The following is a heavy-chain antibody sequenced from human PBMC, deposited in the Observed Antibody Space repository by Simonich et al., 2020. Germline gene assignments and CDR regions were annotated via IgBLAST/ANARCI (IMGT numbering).Heavy chain of an antibody. Sequence: EVQLVESGGGLVQPGGSLRLSFAASGFTFSSYSMNWVRQAPGKGREWVSYISSSSSTIYYADSVKGRFTISRDNAKNSLYLQMNSLRAEDTAVYYCARDSSYYAFDIWGQGTMVTVSS. CDR1: GFTFSSYS. D-gene: IGHD5-12*01. J-gene: IGHJ3*02. CDR2: ISSSSSTI. CDR3: ARDSSYYAFDI. V-gene: IGHV3-48*01.